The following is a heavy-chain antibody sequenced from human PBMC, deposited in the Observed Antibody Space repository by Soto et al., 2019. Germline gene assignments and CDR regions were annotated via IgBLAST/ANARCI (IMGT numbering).Heavy chain of an antibody. Sequence: PSETLSLTCTVSGGSISSGDYYWSWIRQPPGKGLEWIGYIYYSGSTYYNPSLKSRVTISVDTSKNQFSLKLSSVTAADTAVYYCARELTYSSGWYGDDMDVWGQGTTVTVSS. D-gene: IGHD6-19*01. J-gene: IGHJ6*02. CDR2: IYYSGST. CDR3: ARELTYSSGWYGDDMDV. CDR1: GGSISSGDYY. V-gene: IGHV4-30-4*01.